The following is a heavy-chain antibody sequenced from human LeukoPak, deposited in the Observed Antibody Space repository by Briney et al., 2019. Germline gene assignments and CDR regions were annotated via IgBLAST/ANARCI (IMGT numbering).Heavy chain of an antibody. V-gene: IGHV3-23*01. Sequence: PGGSLRLSCTASGFTFSNYGMSWVRQAPGKGLEWVSAISGSDGGTNYADSVKGRFTISRDNSKNTLYLQMNSLRAEDTAVYYCAKLRDYYGSGSPLDYWGQGTLVTVSS. J-gene: IGHJ4*02. CDR1: GFTFSNYG. D-gene: IGHD3-10*01. CDR3: AKLRDYYGSGSPLDY. CDR2: ISGSDGGT.